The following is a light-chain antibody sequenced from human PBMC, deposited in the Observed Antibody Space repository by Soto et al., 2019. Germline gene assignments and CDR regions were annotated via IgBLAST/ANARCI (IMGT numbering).Light chain of an antibody. CDR1: MRDDGAYNL. V-gene: IGLV2-14*01. CDR3: SAYTARSTLV. J-gene: IGLJ3*02. CDR2: EVR. Sequence: QSVLTKPASVSGSAGQSITIFCSGTMRDDGAYNLVSWYQQHPGTPPKLIIYEVRNRPSGISSRFSGSRSGNTASLTISGLQPEDEGDYYCSAYTARSTLVFGGGTKVTVL.